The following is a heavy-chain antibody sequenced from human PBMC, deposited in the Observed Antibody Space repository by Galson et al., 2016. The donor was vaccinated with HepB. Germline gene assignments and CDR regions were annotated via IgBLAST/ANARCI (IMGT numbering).Heavy chain of an antibody. CDR1: GFTFSTYT. CDR2: ITGSPLSA. V-gene: IGHV3-23*01. J-gene: IGHJ4*02. CDR3: AKDRQVTY. Sequence: SLRLSCAASGFTFSTYTMTWVRQAPGQGLEWVSSITGSPLSAFYAESVRGRSAISRDNSKNILSLQMDSLRAEDTAVYYCAKDRQVTYWGQGTLVTVSS. D-gene: IGHD3-10*01.